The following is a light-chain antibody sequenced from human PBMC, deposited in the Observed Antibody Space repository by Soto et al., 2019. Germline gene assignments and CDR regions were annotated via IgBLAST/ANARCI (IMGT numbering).Light chain of an antibody. CDR3: SSYTSSSTVV. J-gene: IGLJ2*01. CDR2: DVS. V-gene: IGLV2-14*01. Sequence: QSALTQPASVSGSPGQSITISCTGTSSDVGGYNYVSWYQQHPGKAPKLMIYDVSNRPSGVSNRFSGSKSGNTASLTISGLQAEYVADYYCSSYTSSSTVVFGGGTKLTVL. CDR1: SSDVGGYNY.